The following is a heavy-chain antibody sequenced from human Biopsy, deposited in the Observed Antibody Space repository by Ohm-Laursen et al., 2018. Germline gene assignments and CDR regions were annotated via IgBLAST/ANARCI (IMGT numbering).Heavy chain of an antibody. V-gene: IGHV1-24*01. CDR2: FDPEEGQR. D-gene: IGHD2-21*02. CDR3: AADSENCGGDCYIY. Sequence: GSSVKVSCKVSGDRFTEFSIHWVRQAPGKGLEWMRGFDPEEGQRTYAQKFQGRLTMTEDTSADTAYMELRGLRSEDAAVYYCAADSENCGGDCYIYWGQGTQVTVSS. CDR1: GDRFTEFS. J-gene: IGHJ4*02.